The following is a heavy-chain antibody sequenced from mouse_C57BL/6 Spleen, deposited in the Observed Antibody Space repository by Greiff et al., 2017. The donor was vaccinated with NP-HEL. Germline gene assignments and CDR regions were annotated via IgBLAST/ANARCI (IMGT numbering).Heavy chain of an antibody. CDR1: GYTFTSYW. CDR3: ARRRGIDDDEDFDD. J-gene: IGHJ2*01. V-gene: IGHV1-50*01. Sequence: QVQLQQPGAELVKPEASVKLSCKASGYTFTSYWMQWVKQRPGQGLEWIGEIDPSDSYTNYNQKFKGKATLTVDTSSSTAYMQLSSLASEYSAVYYCARRRGIDDDEDFDDWGQGTTLTVSS. CDR2: IDPSDSYT. D-gene: IGHD2-4*01.